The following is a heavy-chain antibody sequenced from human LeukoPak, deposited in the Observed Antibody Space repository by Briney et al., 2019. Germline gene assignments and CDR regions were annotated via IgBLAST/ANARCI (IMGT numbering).Heavy chain of an antibody. J-gene: IGHJ4*02. CDR1: GGSISSYY. CDR2: IYYSGST. CDR3: ARAVPTAMVSFDY. Sequence: PSETLSLTCTVSGGSISSYYWSWIRQPPGKGLEWIGYIYYSGSTNYNPSLTSRVTISVDTSKNQFSLNLSSVTAADTAVYYCARAVPTAMVSFDYWGQGTLVTVSS. D-gene: IGHD5-18*01. V-gene: IGHV4-59*12.